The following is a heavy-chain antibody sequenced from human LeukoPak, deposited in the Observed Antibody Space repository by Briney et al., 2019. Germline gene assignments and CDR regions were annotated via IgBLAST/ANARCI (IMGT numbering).Heavy chain of an antibody. Sequence: GGSLRLSCAVSGFTFSSYWMSWVRQAPGKGLEWVANIKQDGSEKYYVDSVKGRFTISRDNAKNSLYLQMNSLRAEDTAVYYCARAVGATAQFDYWGQGTLVTVSS. D-gene: IGHD1-26*01. CDR1: GFTFSSYW. J-gene: IGHJ4*02. CDR2: IKQDGSEK. CDR3: ARAVGATAQFDY. V-gene: IGHV3-7*01.